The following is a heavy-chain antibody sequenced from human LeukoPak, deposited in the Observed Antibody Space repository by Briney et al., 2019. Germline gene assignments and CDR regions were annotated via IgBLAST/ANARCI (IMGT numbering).Heavy chain of an antibody. Sequence: ASVKVSCKVSGYTLTELSMRWVRQAPGKGLEWMGGFDPEDGETIYAQKFQGRVTMTEDTSTDTAYMELSSLRSEDTAVYYCATDSSGIFVFDYWGQGTLVTVSS. CDR3: ATDSSGIFVFDY. CDR1: GYTLTELS. J-gene: IGHJ4*02. V-gene: IGHV1-24*01. D-gene: IGHD3-3*01. CDR2: FDPEDGET.